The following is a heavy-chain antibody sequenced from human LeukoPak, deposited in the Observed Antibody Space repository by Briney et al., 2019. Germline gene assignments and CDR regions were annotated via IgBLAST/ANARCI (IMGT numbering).Heavy chain of an antibody. CDR1: GFTLSNYV. V-gene: IGHV3-64*01. CDR3: ARGTTSRIVVVPPVMYY. J-gene: IGHJ4*02. CDR2: INSNGGTT. D-gene: IGHD2-2*01. Sequence: GGSLRLSCAASGFTLSNYVMHWVRQAPGKGLEYVSAINSNGGTTYYANSVKGRFTISRDNSNNTLYLQMGSLRAEDMAVYYCARGTTSRIVVVPPVMYYWGQGTLVTVSS.